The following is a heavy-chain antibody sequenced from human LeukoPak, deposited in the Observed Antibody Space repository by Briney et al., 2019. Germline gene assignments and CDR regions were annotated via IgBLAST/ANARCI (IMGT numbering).Heavy chain of an antibody. CDR1: GFTFTGHT. V-gene: IGHV3-23*01. Sequence: GGSLRLSCAASGFTFTGHTMTWLRQAPGKGLEWVSIIGGRDDRTYYADSVKGRFTISRDNSKNILYLQMNSLRAEDTAVYYCTKDPNPFYDFWSGYKWGQGTLVTVSS. CDR2: IGGRDDRT. D-gene: IGHD3-3*01. J-gene: IGHJ4*02. CDR3: TKDPNPFYDFWSGYK.